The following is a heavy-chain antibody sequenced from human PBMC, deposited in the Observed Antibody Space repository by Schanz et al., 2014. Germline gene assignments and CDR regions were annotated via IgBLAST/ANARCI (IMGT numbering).Heavy chain of an antibody. J-gene: IGHJ4*02. CDR3: ARDRRFVVRDDLYYFHS. V-gene: IGHV1-18*01. CDR1: GYTFISYG. Sequence: QVQLVQSGAEVKKPGASVKVSCKASGYTFISYGISWVRQAPGQGLEWRGWISAYNGNTNYPQKLQGRVTMTTDTSTSTAYMELRSLRSDDAAVYYCARDRRFVVRDDLYYFHSWGQGTLVTVSS. D-gene: IGHD3-3*01. CDR2: ISAYNGNT.